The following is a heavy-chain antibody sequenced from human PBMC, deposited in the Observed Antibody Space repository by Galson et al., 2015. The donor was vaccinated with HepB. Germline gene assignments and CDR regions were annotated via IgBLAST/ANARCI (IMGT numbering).Heavy chain of an antibody. CDR2: ISVYNGNT. CDR3: ARGGFVEVTGVRMDV. CDR1: GYIFKSYG. D-gene: IGHD2-21*02. J-gene: IGHJ6*02. Sequence: SVKVSCKASGYIFKSYGISWVRQAPGQGLEWMGWISVYNGNTKYAEELQGRVTLTADTSKTTAYMELKDLRADDTAVYYCARGGFVEVTGVRMDVWGQGTTVIVS. V-gene: IGHV1-18*01.